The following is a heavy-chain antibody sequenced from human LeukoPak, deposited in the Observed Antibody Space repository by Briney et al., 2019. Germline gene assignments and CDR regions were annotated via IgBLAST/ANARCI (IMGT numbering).Heavy chain of an antibody. D-gene: IGHD6-13*01. CDR1: GGSISSYY. J-gene: IGHJ4*01. V-gene: IGHV4-4*07. CDR3: ARVALYSSSWYPDY. CDR2: IYTSGST. Sequence: PSETLSLTCTVSGGSISSYYWSWIRQPAGQGLEWIGRIYTSGSTNYNPSLKSRVTMSVDTSKNQFSLKLSSVTAADTAVYYCARVALYSSSWYPDYWGHRTLVTVSS.